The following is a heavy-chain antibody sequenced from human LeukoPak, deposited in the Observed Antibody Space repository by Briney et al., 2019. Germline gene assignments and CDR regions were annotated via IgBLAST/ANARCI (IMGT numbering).Heavy chain of an antibody. D-gene: IGHD2-15*01. Sequence: SGGSLRLSCAASGFTFSSYGMHRVRHAPGKGLVWVSRIHRDGSSTSYADSVKGRFTISRDNAKNTLYLQMNSLRAEDTAVYYCARDFSSGGNWFDPWGQGTLVTVSS. CDR1: GFTFSSYG. CDR2: IHRDGSST. V-gene: IGHV3-74*01. J-gene: IGHJ5*02. CDR3: ARDFSSGGNWFDP.